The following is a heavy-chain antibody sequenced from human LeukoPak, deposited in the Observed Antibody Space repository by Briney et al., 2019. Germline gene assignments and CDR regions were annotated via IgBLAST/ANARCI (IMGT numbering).Heavy chain of an antibody. Sequence: ASVKVSCKASGYTFTGYYMHWVRQAPGQGLEWMGWINPNSGGTNYAQKFQGRVTMTRDTSISTAYMELRSLRSDDTAVYYCARATGPNLPFDPWGQGVLVTVSS. V-gene: IGHV1-2*02. J-gene: IGHJ5*02. CDR2: INPNSGGT. CDR1: GYTFTGYY. CDR3: ARATGPNLPFDP. D-gene: IGHD2-8*02.